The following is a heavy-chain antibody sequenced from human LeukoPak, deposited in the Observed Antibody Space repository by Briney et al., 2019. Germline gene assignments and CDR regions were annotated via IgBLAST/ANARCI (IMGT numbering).Heavy chain of an antibody. CDR1: GFTFSAYA. CDR2: ISSSSNYI. J-gene: IGHJ6*02. CDR3: ARVLGNYYYGMDV. D-gene: IGHD3-16*01. Sequence: KTGGSLRLSCEASGFTFSAYAMTWVRQAPGKGLEWVSSISSSSNYIYYADSVGGRFTISRDNAKNSLYLQMNSLRAEDTAVYYCARVLGNYYYGMDVWGQGTTVTVSS. V-gene: IGHV3-21*01.